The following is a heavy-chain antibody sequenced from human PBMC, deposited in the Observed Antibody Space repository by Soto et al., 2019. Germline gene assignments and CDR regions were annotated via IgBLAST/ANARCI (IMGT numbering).Heavy chain of an antibody. CDR1: GFTFSSYA. CDR3: ARRGPGNYFDY. D-gene: IGHD6-13*01. V-gene: IGHV3-23*01. CDR2: ISGSGGST. Sequence: EVQLLDSGGGLVQPGGSLRLSCAASGFTFSSYAMNWVRQAPGKGLEWVSVISGSGGSTYYADSVKGRFTISRDNSKNTLYLQMNRLRAEDTAVYYCARRGPGNYFDYWGQGTLVTVSS. J-gene: IGHJ4*02.